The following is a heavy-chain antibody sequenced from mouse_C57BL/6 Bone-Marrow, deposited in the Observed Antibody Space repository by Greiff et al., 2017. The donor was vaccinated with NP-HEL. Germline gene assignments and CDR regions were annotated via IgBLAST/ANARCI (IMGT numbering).Heavy chain of an antibody. V-gene: IGHV1-59*01. CDR2: IDPSDSYT. CDR3: ARRTVSVWLRHYAMDY. J-gene: IGHJ4*01. D-gene: IGHD2-2*01. CDR1: GYTFTSYW. Sequence: LQPGAELVRPGTSVKLSCKASGYTFTSYWMHWVKQRPGQGLEWIGVIDPSDSYTNYNQKFKGKATLTVDTSSSTAYMQLSSLTSEDSAVYYCARRTVSVWLRHYAMDYWGQGTSVTVSS.